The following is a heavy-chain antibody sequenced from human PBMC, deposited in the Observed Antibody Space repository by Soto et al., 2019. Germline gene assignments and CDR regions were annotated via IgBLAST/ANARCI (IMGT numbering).Heavy chain of an antibody. CDR1: GYTLTELS. CDR3: ATVYRRDGYNYLSNFDY. V-gene: IGHV1-24*01. D-gene: IGHD5-12*01. J-gene: IGHJ4*02. CDR2: FDPEDGET. Sequence: ASVKVSCKVSGYTLTELSMHWVRQAPGKGLEWMGGFDPEDGETIYAQKSQGRVTMTEDTSTDTAYMELSSLRSEDTAVYYCATVYRRDGYNYLSNFDYWGQGTRVTVTS.